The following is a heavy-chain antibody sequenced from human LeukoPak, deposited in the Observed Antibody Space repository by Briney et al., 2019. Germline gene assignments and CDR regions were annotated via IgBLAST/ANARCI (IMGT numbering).Heavy chain of an antibody. CDR1: GGTFSSYA. Sequence: ASVKVSCKASGGTFSSYAISWVRQATGQGLEWMGWMNPNSGNTGYAQKFQGRVTMTRNTSISTAYMELSSLRSEDTAVYYCARTGRSNGMDVWGQGTTVTVSS. J-gene: IGHJ6*02. CDR3: ARTGRSNGMDV. D-gene: IGHD2-15*01. V-gene: IGHV1-8*02. CDR2: MNPNSGNT.